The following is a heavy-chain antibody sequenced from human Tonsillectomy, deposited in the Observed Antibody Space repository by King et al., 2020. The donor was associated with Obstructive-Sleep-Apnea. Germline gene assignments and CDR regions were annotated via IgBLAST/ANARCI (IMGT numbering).Heavy chain of an antibody. CDR3: AREVWVFCGGDCYSQGWYYYGMDV. Sequence: VQLVESGGGLVKPGGSLRLSCAASGFTFSYYGMNWVRQAPGKGLEWVSSIRSSSSYIYSADSVKGRFTIARDNAKKALYLQMNSLRAEDTAVYYCAREVWVFCGGDCYSQGWYYYGMDVWGQGTTVTVSS. D-gene: IGHD2-21*02. V-gene: IGHV3-21*01. CDR1: GFTFSYYG. CDR2: IRSSSSYI. J-gene: IGHJ6*02.